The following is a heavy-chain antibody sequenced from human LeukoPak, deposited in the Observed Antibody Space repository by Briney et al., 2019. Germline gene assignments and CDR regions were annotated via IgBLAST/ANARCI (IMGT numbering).Heavy chain of an antibody. J-gene: IGHJ4*02. D-gene: IGHD2-2*01. V-gene: IGHV5-51*01. CDR3: ARRGYCTSITCYYLD. Sequence: ESLKIFCKGSGYSFTSYWIGWVRQKPGKSLEWVGIIYPGDSDTRYSPSFQGQVTISADKSISTAYLQWSGLKASDTAMYYCARRGYCTSITCYYLDWGPGTLVTVSS. CDR2: IYPGDSDT. CDR1: GYSFTSYW.